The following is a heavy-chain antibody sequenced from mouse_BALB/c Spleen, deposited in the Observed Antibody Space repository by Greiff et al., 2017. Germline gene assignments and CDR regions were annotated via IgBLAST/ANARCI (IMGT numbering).Heavy chain of an antibody. J-gene: IGHJ2*01. D-gene: IGHD1-2*01. V-gene: IGHV1-77*01. Sequence: QVQLQQSGAELARPGASVKLSCKASGYTFTDYYINWVKQRTGQGLEWIGEIYPGSGNTYYNEKFKGKATLTADKSSSTAYMQLSSLTSEDSAVYFCARKRTTAFFDYWGQGTTLTVSS. CDR3: ARKRTTAFFDY. CDR1: GYTFTDYY. CDR2: IYPGSGNT.